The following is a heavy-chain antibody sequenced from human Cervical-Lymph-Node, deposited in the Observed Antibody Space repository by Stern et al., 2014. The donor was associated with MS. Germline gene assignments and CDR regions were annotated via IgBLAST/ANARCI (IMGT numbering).Heavy chain of an antibody. CDR1: GGTFSSDA. CDR2: IIPSFETA. V-gene: IGHV1-69*01. Sequence: VQLVESGAEVKKPGSSMKVSCKASGGTFSSDAIGWARQAPGKGLEWMGGIIPSFETANYAQKFQGRVTITADQSTKTAYLELSSLTSGDTAMYFCASGTRSSWYFDFWGQGTLVTVST. CDR3: ASGTRSSWYFDF. J-gene: IGHJ4*02. D-gene: IGHD6-13*01.